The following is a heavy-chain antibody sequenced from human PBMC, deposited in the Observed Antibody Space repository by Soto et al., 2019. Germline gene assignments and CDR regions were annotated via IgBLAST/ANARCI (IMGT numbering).Heavy chain of an antibody. V-gene: IGHV3-23*01. CDR2: STGPGGST. CDR1: GFPFNSYA. J-gene: IGHJ3*02. Sequence: GGSLRLSCAASGFPFNSYAISWVRQGPGKGLEWVAASTGPGGSTYNEDSVKGRFTVSRDNSKKTVYLQLDGLRAEDTAVYYCAKVWYSGSYRDAFDIWGQGTMVTVSS. CDR3: AKVWYSGSYRDAFDI. D-gene: IGHD1-26*01.